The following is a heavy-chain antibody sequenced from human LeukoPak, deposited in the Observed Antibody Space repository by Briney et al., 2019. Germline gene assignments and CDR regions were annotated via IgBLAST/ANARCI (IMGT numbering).Heavy chain of an antibody. V-gene: IGHV3-15*01. Sequence: GGSLRLSCAASGFTFSNYWMSWVRQAPGKGLEWVGRIKSKTDGGTTDYAAPVKGRFTISRDDSKNTLYLQMNSLKTEDTAVYYCTTVGRDCGGDCLRDYWGQGTLVTVSS. CDR1: GFTFSNYW. J-gene: IGHJ4*02. CDR3: TTVGRDCGGDCLRDY. CDR2: IKSKTDGGTT. D-gene: IGHD2-21*02.